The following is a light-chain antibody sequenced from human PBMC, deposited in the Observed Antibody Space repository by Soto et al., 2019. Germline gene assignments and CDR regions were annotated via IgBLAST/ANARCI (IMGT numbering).Light chain of an antibody. CDR2: EVI. CDR3: ASNAICTLSL. Sequence: QSALTQPASVSGSPGHAITVSCSGTSSDIGAHNFVSWYQQHPGKAPKLIIYEVINRPSGVSDRFSGSKSGNTASLTISGLQSEDYVFYYSASNAICTLSLLGS. V-gene: IGLV2-14*03. J-gene: IGLJ6*01. CDR1: SSDIGAHNF.